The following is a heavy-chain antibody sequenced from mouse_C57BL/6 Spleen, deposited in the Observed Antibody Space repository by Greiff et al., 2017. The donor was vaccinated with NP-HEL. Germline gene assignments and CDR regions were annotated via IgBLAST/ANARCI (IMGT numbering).Heavy chain of an antibody. D-gene: IGHD2-4*01. CDR3: ARKGSTMITAFAY. Sequence: EVKLQESGPVLVKPGASVKMSCKASGYTFTDYYMNWVKQSHGKSLEWIGVINPYNGGTSYNQKFKGKATLTVDKSSSTAYMELNSLTSEDSAVYYCARKGSTMITAFAYWGQGTLVTVSA. V-gene: IGHV1-19*01. CDR1: GYTFTDYY. J-gene: IGHJ3*01. CDR2: INPYNGGT.